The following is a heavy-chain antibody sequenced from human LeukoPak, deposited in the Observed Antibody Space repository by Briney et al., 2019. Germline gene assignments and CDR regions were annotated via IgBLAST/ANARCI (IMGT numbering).Heavy chain of an antibody. Sequence: PGGSLRLSCAASGFTFSSYAMSRVRQAPGKGLEWVSGISTSGDSTYYADSVKGRFTISRDNSKNTLYLQMNSLRAEDTAVYYCAKEGSSSWYGANWFDPWGQGTLVTVSS. V-gene: IGHV3-23*01. D-gene: IGHD6-13*01. J-gene: IGHJ5*02. CDR3: AKEGSSSWYGANWFDP. CDR2: ISTSGDST. CDR1: GFTFSSYA.